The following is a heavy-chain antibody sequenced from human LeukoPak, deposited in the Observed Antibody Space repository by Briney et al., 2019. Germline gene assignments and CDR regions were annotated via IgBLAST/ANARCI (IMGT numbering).Heavy chain of an antibody. J-gene: IGHJ4*02. D-gene: IGHD1-26*01. CDR1: GFTFSNDW. CDR3: ARGRGGSYHY. V-gene: IGHV3-74*01. Sequence: GGSLRLSCAASGFTFSNDWMHWVRQAPGKGLVWVSRINTDGSTTTYADSVKGRFTISRDNAKNTLYPQMNSLRVEDTAVYYCARGRGGSYHYWGQGTLVTVSS. CDR2: INTDGSTT.